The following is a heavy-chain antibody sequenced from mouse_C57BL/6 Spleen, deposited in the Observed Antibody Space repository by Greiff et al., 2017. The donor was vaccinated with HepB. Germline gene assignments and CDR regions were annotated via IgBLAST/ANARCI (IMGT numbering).Heavy chain of an antibody. CDR1: GYTFTSYW. D-gene: IGHD2-2*01. Sequence: QVQLQQPGAELVKPGASVKLSCKASGYTFTSYWMQWVKQRPGQGLEWIGEIDPSDSYTNYNQKFKGKATLTVDTSSSTAYMQLSSLTSEDSAVYYCAREGDYGYDTSYWGQGTLVTVSA. J-gene: IGHJ3*01. CDR3: AREGDYGYDTSY. V-gene: IGHV1-50*01. CDR2: IDPSDSYT.